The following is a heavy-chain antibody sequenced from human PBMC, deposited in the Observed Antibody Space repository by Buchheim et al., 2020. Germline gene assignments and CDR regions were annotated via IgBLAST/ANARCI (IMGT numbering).Heavy chain of an antibody. D-gene: IGHD3-10*01. V-gene: IGHV4-34*01. CDR2: INHSGST. J-gene: IGHJ4*02. CDR3: ARGLNYYGSGSYYNGPYLGY. CDR1: GGSFSGYY. Sequence: QVQLQQWGAGLLKPSETLSLTCAVYGGSFSGYYWSWIRQPPGKGLEWIGEINHSGSTNYNPSLKSRVTISVDTSKNQFSLKLSSVTAADTAVYYCARGLNYYGSGSYYNGPYLGYWGQGTL.